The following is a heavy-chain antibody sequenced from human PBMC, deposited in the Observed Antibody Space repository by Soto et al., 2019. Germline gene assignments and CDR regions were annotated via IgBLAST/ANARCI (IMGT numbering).Heavy chain of an antibody. D-gene: IGHD2-15*01. CDR1: GFTFSSYA. Sequence: GGSLRLSCAASGFTFSSYAMSWVRQAPGKGLEWVSAISGSGGSTYYADSVKGRFTISRDNSKNTLYLQMNSLRAEDTAVYYCAKDGEPRRLIVVVVAATQGGFDYWGQGTLVTVSS. CDR3: AKDGEPRRLIVVVVAATQGGFDY. J-gene: IGHJ4*02. V-gene: IGHV3-23*01. CDR2: ISGSGGST.